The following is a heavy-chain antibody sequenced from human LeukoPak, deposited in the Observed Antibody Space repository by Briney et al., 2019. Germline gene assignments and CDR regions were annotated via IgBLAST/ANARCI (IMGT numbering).Heavy chain of an antibody. J-gene: IGHJ4*02. Sequence: GGSLRLSCAASGFTFSSYGMHWVRQAPGKGLEWVAVISYDGSNKYYADSVKGRFTTSRDNSKNTLYLQMNSLRAEDTAVYYCAKLPFPTMTTDRSPHDYWGQGTLVTVSS. CDR3: AKLPFPTMTTDRSPHDY. CDR1: GFTFSSYG. D-gene: IGHD4-17*01. CDR2: ISYDGSNK. V-gene: IGHV3-30*18.